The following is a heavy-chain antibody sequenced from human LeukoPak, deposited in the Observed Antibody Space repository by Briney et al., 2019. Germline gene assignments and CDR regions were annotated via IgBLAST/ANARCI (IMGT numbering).Heavy chain of an antibody. J-gene: IGHJ4*02. D-gene: IGHD6-19*01. CDR3: AREPPRGGWLYDY. Sequence: KTGGSLRLSCAASGFTFSDYYMSWIRQAPGKGLEWVSYISSSGSTIYYADSVKGRFTISRDNAKNSLYLQMNSLRAEDTAVYYCAREPPRGGWLYDYWGQGTLVTVSS. V-gene: IGHV3-11*01. CDR2: ISSSGSTI. CDR1: GFTFSDYY.